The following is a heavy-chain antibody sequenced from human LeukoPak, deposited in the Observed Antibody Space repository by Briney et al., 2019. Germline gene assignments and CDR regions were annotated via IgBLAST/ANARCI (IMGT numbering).Heavy chain of an antibody. CDR2: ISGSGGST. J-gene: IGHJ6*03. D-gene: IGHD3-22*01. CDR1: GFTFSSYA. Sequence: GGSLRLSCAASGFTFSSYAMSWVRQAPGKGLEWVSAISGSGGSTYYADSVKGRFTISRDNSKNTLYLQMNSLRAEDTAVYYCAKGSGYYLTYSYMDVWGKGPTVTVSS. V-gene: IGHV3-23*01. CDR3: AKGSGYYLTYSYMDV.